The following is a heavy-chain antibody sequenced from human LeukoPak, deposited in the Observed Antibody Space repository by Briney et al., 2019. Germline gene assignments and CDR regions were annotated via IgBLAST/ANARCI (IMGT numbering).Heavy chain of an antibody. CDR3: ARDGHFDY. CDR2: IRSSSSYI. V-gene: IGHV3-21*01. CDR1: GFTFSSYT. J-gene: IGHJ4*02. Sequence: GGSLRLPCAASGFTFSSYTMNCVRQAPGKGLEWVSSIRSSSSYIYHADSVKGRFTISRDNAKNSLYLQMNSLRAEDTAVYYCARDGHFDYWGQGTLVTVSS.